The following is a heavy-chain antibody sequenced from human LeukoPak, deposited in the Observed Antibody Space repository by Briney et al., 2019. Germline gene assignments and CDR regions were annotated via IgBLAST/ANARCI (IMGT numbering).Heavy chain of an antibody. D-gene: IGHD5-12*01. V-gene: IGHV4-59*01. CDR3: AGILVADAFDI. CDR1: GGSISSYY. Sequence: PSETLSLTCTVSGGSISSYYWSWIRQPPGKGLEWIGYIYYSGSTNYNPSLKSRVTISVDTSKNQFSLKLSSVTAADTAVYYCAGILVADAFDIWGQGTMVTVSS. J-gene: IGHJ3*02. CDR2: IYYSGST.